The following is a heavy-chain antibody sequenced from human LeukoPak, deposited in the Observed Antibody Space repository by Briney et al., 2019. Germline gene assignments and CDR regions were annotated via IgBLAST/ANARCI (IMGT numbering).Heavy chain of an antibody. CDR2: ISGSGGST. CDR1: GFTFSSYA. CDR3: AKATFDWLWSERDD. Sequence: PGGSLRLSCAASGFTFSSYAMSWVRQAPGKGLEWVSAISGSGGSTYYADSVKGRFTISRDNSKNTLYLQMNSLRAEDTAVYYCAKATFDWLWSERDDWGQGTLVTVSS. D-gene: IGHD3-9*01. J-gene: IGHJ4*02. V-gene: IGHV3-23*01.